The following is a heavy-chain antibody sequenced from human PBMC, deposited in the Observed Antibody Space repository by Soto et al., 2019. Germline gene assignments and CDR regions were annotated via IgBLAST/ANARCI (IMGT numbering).Heavy chain of an antibody. CDR3: AGGALRRYDSSGFDY. D-gene: IGHD3-22*01. Sequence: ASVKVSCKASGGTFSSYAISWVRQAPGQGLEWMGGIIPIFGTANYAQKFQGRVTITADESTSTAYMELSSLRSEDTAVYYCAGGALRRYDSSGFDYWGQETLVTVSS. CDR1: GGTFSSYA. V-gene: IGHV1-69*13. J-gene: IGHJ4*02. CDR2: IIPIFGTA.